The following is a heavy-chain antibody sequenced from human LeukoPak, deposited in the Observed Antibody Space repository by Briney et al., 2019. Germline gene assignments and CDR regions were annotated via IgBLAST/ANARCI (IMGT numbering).Heavy chain of an antibody. V-gene: IGHV3-30*01. D-gene: IGHD1-14*01. CDR1: GFTFSSYA. J-gene: IGHJ4*02. CDR3: ARGREPNDY. CDR2: ISYDGSNK. Sequence: GGSLRLSCAASGFTFSSYAMHWVRQAPGKGLEGVAVISYDGSNKYYADSVKGRFTISRDNSKNTLYLQMNSLRAEDTAVYYCARGREPNDYWGQGTLVTVSS.